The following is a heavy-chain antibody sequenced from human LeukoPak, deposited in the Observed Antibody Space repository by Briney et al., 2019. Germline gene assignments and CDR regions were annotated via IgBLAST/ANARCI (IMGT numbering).Heavy chain of an antibody. V-gene: IGHV3-23*01. CDR2: ISGSGGGT. Sequence: HGGSLRLSCATSGCTFSSYAMRWVRQAPGKGLEWVSTISGSGGGTYYVDSVKGRFTISRDNSKNTLYLQMNSLRAEDTAVFYCAKDSGNSGWYFDYWGQGTLVTVSS. CDR3: AKDSGNSGWYFDY. J-gene: IGHJ4*02. CDR1: GCTFSSYA. D-gene: IGHD6-19*01.